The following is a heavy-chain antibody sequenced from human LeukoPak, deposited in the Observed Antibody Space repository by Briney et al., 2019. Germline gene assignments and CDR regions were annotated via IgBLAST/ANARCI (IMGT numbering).Heavy chain of an antibody. V-gene: IGHV3-33*01. CDR2: IWYDGSNK. CDR3: ARDTRNDHYYYYGKDV. J-gene: IGHJ6*02. Sequence: QPGRSLRLSCAASGFTFSSYGMHWVRQAPGKGLEWVAVIWYDGSNKYYADSVKGRFTISRDNSKNTLYLQMNSLRAEDTAVYYCARDTRNDHYYYYGKDVWGQGTTVTVSS. CDR1: GFTFSSYG. D-gene: IGHD1-1*01.